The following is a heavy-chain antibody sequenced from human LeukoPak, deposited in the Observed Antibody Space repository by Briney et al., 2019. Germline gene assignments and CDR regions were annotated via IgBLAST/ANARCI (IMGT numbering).Heavy chain of an antibody. Sequence: SQTLSLTCTVSGGSISSGGYYWSWIRQHPGKGLEWMGYIYYSGSTYYNPSLKSRVTISVDTPKNQFSLKLSSVTAADTAVYYCAGYCSSTSCYHPNIWGQGTMVTVSS. CDR1: GGSISSGGYY. CDR2: IYYSGST. CDR3: AGYCSSTSCYHPNI. V-gene: IGHV4-31*03. J-gene: IGHJ3*02. D-gene: IGHD2-2*01.